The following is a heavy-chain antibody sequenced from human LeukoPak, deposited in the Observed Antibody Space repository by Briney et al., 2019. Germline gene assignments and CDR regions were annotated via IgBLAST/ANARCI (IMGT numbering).Heavy chain of an antibody. J-gene: IGHJ4*02. CDR2: IHYSGST. V-gene: IGHV4-61*08. CDR1: GGSLSSGGYY. CDR3: ATGKGYHYY. Sequence: SETLSLTCTVSGGSLSSGGYYWSWIRQPPGKRLEWIGYIHYSGSTNYNPSLKSRVSISVDTSKNQVSLKLGSVTAADTAVYYCATGKGYHYYWGQGTLVTVSS. D-gene: IGHD5-12*01.